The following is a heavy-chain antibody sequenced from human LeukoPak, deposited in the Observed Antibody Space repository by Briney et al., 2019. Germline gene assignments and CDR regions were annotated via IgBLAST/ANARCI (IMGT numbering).Heavy chain of an antibody. J-gene: IGHJ4*02. CDR2: IYGGTGS. Sequence: GGSLRLSCAASGFTVSGNYTSWVRQAPGKGLEWISVIYGGTGSYYADSVRGRFIISRDDSKNTLYLQMNSLRVDDTAVYYCARDQKGPAYWGQGTLVTVSS. CDR1: GFTVSGNY. V-gene: IGHV3-53*01. CDR3: ARDQKGPAY.